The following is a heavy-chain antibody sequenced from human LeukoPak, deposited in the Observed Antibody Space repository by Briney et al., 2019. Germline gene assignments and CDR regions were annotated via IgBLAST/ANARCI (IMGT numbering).Heavy chain of an antibody. CDR2: IRSEGSNK. D-gene: IGHD3-3*01. V-gene: IGHV3-30*02. Sequence: PGRSLRLSCAASGFTFSSHAMHWVRQAPGKGLEWVASIRSEGSNKYYADSVKGRFTISRDNSKNTLYLQMNSLRAEDTAVYYCAKDLPYDYMDVWGNGTTVTVSS. CDR1: GFTFSSHA. CDR3: AKDLPYDYMDV. J-gene: IGHJ6*03.